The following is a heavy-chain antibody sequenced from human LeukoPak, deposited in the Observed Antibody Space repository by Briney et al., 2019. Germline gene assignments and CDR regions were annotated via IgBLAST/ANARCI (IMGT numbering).Heavy chain of an antibody. J-gene: IGHJ4*02. Sequence: GGSLRLSCTASGFTFSNYAMSWVRQAPGKGLEWVSTISGSDGSTYYADSVKGRFTISRDNSKNTLYLQMNSLRVEDTAIYYCATGRGYCTGGSCYSDYWGQGTLVTVSS. CDR2: ISGSDGST. CDR3: ATGRGYCTGGSCYSDY. CDR1: GFTFSNYA. D-gene: IGHD2-15*01. V-gene: IGHV3-23*01.